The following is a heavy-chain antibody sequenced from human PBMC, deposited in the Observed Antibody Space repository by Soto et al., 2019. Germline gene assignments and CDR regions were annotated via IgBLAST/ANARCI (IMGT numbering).Heavy chain of an antibody. CDR1: GYTFTGYY. D-gene: IGHD3-3*01. Sequence: ASVKVSCKASGYTFTGYYMHWVRQAPGQGLEWMGWINPNLGGTNYAQKLQGRVTMTTDTSTSTAYMELSSLRSEDTAVYYCARAQRITIFGVVKNPAPFDYWGQGTLVTVSS. V-gene: IGHV1-2*02. J-gene: IGHJ4*02. CDR3: ARAQRITIFGVVKNPAPFDY. CDR2: INPNLGGT.